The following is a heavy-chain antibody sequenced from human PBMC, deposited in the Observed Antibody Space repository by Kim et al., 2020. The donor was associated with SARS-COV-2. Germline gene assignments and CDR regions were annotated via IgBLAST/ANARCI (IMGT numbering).Heavy chain of an antibody. D-gene: IGHD6-13*01. V-gene: IGHV4-59*01. J-gene: IGHJ2*01. Sequence: SETLSLTCTLSGGSIGSKYWTWIRQAPGKGLEWIGHISYTGSTNYNTSLQSRVTMSVDTSKNEFSLKLSSVTAADTAVYYCARCEGSTWY. CDR3: ARCEGSTWY. CDR1: GGSIGSKY. CDR2: ISYTGST.